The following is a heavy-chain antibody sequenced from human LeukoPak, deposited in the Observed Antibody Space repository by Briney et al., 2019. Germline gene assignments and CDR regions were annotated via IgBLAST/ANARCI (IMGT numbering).Heavy chain of an antibody. J-gene: IGHJ5*02. D-gene: IGHD3-3*01. V-gene: IGHV3-74*01. CDR2: IYSDGSIT. CDR3: AREGRMTIFGVVYNWFDP. Sequence: PGGSLRLSCAASGCTFSNYWMHWVRQAPGKGLVWVSRIYSDGSITSYADSVKGRFTISRATAKNTLYLQMNSLRAEDTAVYYCAREGRMTIFGVVYNWFDPWGQGTLVTVSS. CDR1: GCTFSNYW.